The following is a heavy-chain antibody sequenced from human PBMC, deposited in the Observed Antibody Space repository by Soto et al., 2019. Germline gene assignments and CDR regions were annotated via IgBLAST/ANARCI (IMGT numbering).Heavy chain of an antibody. CDR3: AKERLDSSSSSYGMDV. CDR2: ISGSGGST. J-gene: IGHJ6*02. CDR1: GFTFDNYG. D-gene: IGHD6-6*01. Sequence: EVQLLESGGGLVQPGGSLRLSCAASGFTFDNYGMSWVRQAPGKGLEWVSVISGSGGSTYYADSVKGRFTISRDNSKNTLYLQMDSLRAEDTAVYSCAKERLDSSSSSYGMDVWGQGTTVTVSS. V-gene: IGHV3-23*01.